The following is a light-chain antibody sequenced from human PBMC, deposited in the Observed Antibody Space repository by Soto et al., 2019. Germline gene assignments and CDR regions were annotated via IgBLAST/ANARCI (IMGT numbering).Light chain of an antibody. Sequence: LTQPASVSGSPGQSIAISCTGTSSDVGGYGYVSWYQHHPGKAPKLIIYEVSNRPSGVSNRFSGSKSGNTAYLPISGLQAADEADYYCSSYTISSTYVFGTGNKVAVL. CDR3: SSYTISSTYV. J-gene: IGLJ1*01. CDR2: EVS. V-gene: IGLV2-14*01. CDR1: SSDVGGYGY.